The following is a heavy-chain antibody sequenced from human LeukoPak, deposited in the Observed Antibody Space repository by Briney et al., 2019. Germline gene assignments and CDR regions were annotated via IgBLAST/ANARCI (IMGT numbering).Heavy chain of an antibody. D-gene: IGHD3-10*01. CDR2: IYHGGST. J-gene: IGHJ5*02. V-gene: IGHV4-59*12. CDR3: AGSGSYYNGWFDP. Sequence: PSETLSLTCTVSGGSISSYYWSWIRQPPGKGLEWIGYIYHGGSTNYNPSLKNRVTMSVDTSKNSVSLMLNSVTAADTAVYHCAGSGSYYNGWFDPWGQGTLVTVSS. CDR1: GGSISSYY.